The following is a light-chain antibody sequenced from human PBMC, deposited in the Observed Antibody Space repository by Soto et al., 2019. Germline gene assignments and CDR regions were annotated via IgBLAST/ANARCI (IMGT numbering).Light chain of an antibody. V-gene: IGKV3-20*01. J-gene: IGKJ1*01. CDR3: QQYGNSPWT. Sequence: EIVLTQSPGTLSLSPGERATLSCRASQSVSNNYLAWYQQRPGQAPRLLTYGASSRAIGIPERFSGSGSGTDFTLTINRLEPEDFAVYYCQQYGNSPWTFGQGTKVEIK. CDR1: QSVSNNY. CDR2: GAS.